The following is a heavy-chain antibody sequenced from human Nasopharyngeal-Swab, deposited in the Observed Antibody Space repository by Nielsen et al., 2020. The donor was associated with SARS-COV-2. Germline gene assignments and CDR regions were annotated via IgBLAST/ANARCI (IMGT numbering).Heavy chain of an antibody. CDR3: ARAVSDYSSSDYYYYMDV. D-gene: IGHD6-19*01. V-gene: IGHV5-51*01. CDR1: GYSFTTYW. J-gene: IGHJ6*03. CDR2: IYPGDSDT. Sequence: GESLKISCKGSGYSFTTYWIGWVRQMPGKGLEWMGIIYPGDSDTRYSPSFQGQVTISADKSISTAYLQWSSLKASDTAMYYCARAVSDYSSSDYYYYMDVWGKGTTVTVSS.